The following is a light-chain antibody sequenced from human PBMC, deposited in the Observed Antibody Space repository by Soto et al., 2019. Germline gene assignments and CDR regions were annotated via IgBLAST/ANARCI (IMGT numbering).Light chain of an antibody. CDR1: QSVLYNANNKNY. J-gene: IGKJ3*01. Sequence: DIVMTQSPDSLAVSLGERATLNCKSSQSVLYNANNKNYLAWYQKKPGQPPKLLIYWASTRESGVPDRFSGSWSGTDFTLTISSLQAEDVAVYYYQQYYSTPATFGPGTKVDIK. CDR2: WAS. V-gene: IGKV4-1*01. CDR3: QQYYSTPAT.